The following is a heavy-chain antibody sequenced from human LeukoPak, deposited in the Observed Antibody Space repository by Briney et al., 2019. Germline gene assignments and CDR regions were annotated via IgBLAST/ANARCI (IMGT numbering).Heavy chain of an antibody. CDR3: ARGSSTNCYGGNCFYYYMAV. D-gene: IGHD2-2*01. CDR2: TSFDGTTK. J-gene: IGHJ6*03. CDR1: GFTFSTYA. Sequence: GGSLRLSCAASGFTFSTYAMHWVRQAPGKGLEWVAVTSFDGTTKYYADSVKGRFTVSRDNSKNTLILQMNSLRAEDTAVYYWARGSSTNCYGGNCFYYYMAVWGKGTTVTVSS. V-gene: IGHV3-30*04.